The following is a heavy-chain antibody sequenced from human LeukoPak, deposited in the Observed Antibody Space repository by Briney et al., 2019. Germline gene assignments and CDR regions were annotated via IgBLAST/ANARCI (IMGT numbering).Heavy chain of an antibody. CDR3: AREGSDYDFWRAPGL. J-gene: IGHJ6*02. Sequence: PSETLSLTCTVSGGSIRSGDYYWSWIRQPPGKGLEWIGYIYYSGSTYYNPSLKSRVTISVDTSKNQFSLKLSSVTAADTAVYYCAREGSDYDFWRAPGLWGQGTTVTASS. D-gene: IGHD3-3*01. V-gene: IGHV4-30-4*01. CDR1: GGSIRSGDYY. CDR2: IYYSGST.